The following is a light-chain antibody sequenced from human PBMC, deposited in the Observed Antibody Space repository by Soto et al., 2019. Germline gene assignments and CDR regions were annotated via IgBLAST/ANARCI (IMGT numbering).Light chain of an antibody. CDR1: QSVSSN. CDR3: QQYNDWRSWT. Sequence: EIVMTQSPATLSVSPWERATLSCRASQSVSSNLAWYQQKPGQAPRLLIYGASTRATGIPARFSGSGSGTKFSLTISSLQSGDFAVYYCQQYNDWRSWTFGQGTKVEIK. J-gene: IGKJ1*01. V-gene: IGKV3-15*01. CDR2: GAS.